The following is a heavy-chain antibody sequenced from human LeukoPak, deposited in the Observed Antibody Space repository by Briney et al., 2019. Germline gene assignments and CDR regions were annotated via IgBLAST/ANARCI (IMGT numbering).Heavy chain of an antibody. J-gene: IGHJ4*02. CDR2: INPNSGGT. CDR3: ASLYYYDSSGYPTQFDY. D-gene: IGHD3-22*01. CDR1: GYTFTGYY. V-gene: IGHV1-2*02. Sequence: ASVKVSCKASGYTFTGYYMHWVRQAPGQGLEWMGWINPNSGGTNYAQKFQGRVTMTRDTSISTAYMELSRLRSDDTAVYYCASLYYYDSSGYPTQFDYWGQGTLVTVSS.